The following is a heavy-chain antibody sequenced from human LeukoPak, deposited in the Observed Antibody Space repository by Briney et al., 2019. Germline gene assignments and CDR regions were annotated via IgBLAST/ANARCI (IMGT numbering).Heavy chain of an antibody. J-gene: IGHJ4*02. CDR1: RFTSTRYS. V-gene: IGHV3-48*01. Sequence: RGSLRLSCAASRFTSTRYSMRWVRQAPGKGRGWVSYISSSSSTIYYADSVKGRFTSSRDNAKNSLYLQMNSLRAEDTAVYYCARGLDIARDGYNFDYWGQGTLVTVSS. D-gene: IGHD5-24*01. CDR2: ISSSSSTI. CDR3: ARGLDIARDGYNFDY.